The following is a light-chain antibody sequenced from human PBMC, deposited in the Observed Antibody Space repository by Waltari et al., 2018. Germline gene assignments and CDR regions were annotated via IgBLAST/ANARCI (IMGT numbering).Light chain of an antibody. CDR1: SSNIGSTS. CDR3: GTWDSTLSVGRV. J-gene: IGLJ3*02. V-gene: IGLV1-51*01. CDR2: DND. Sequence: QSVLTQPPSVSAAPGQKVTISCSGSSSNIGSTSVSWYQQLPGTAPRLLIYDNDKRPAGIPDRFSGSKSGTSATLGITGLQTGDEAFYYCGTWDSTLSVGRVFGGGTMLTVL.